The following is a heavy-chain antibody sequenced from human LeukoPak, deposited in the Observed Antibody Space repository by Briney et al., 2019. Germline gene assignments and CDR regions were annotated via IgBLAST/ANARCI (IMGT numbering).Heavy chain of an antibody. Sequence: ASVKVSCKASGGTFSSYVISWVRQAPGQGLEWMGRIIPILGIANYAQKFQGRVTITADKSTSTAYMELSGLRSEDTAVYYCASPPADYYDSRDYFDYWGQGTLVTVSS. CDR3: ASPPADYYDSRDYFDY. J-gene: IGHJ4*02. CDR1: GGTFSSYV. CDR2: IIPILGIA. V-gene: IGHV1-69*04. D-gene: IGHD3-22*01.